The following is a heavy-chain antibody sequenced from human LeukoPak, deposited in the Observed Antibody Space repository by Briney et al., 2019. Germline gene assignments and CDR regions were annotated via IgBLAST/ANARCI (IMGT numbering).Heavy chain of an antibody. CDR1: GFTFSSYG. Sequence: PGGSLRLSCAASGFTFSSYGMHWVRQAPGKGLEWVAFIRYDGSNKYYADSVKGRFTISRDNSKNTLYLQMNSLRAEDTAVYYCAKVGARRNYYYYMDVWGKGTTVTVSS. D-gene: IGHD3-16*01. CDR3: AKVGARRNYYYYMDV. J-gene: IGHJ6*03. V-gene: IGHV3-30*02. CDR2: IRYDGSNK.